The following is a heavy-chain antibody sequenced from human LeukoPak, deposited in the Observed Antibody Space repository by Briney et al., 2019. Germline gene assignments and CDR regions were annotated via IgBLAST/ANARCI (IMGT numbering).Heavy chain of an antibody. Sequence: GGSLRLSCAASGFTFSSDSMNWVRQAPGKGLEWVSYISSSSSTIYYADSVKGRFTISRDNAKNSLYLQMNSLRADETAVYYCARDRYSSGWADAFDIWGQGTMVTVSS. CDR2: ISSSSSTI. J-gene: IGHJ3*02. CDR3: ARDRYSSGWADAFDI. D-gene: IGHD6-19*01. CDR1: GFTFSSDS. V-gene: IGHV3-48*01.